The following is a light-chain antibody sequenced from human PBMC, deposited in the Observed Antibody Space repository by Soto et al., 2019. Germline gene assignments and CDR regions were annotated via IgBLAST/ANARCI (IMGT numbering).Light chain of an antibody. V-gene: IGLV1-40*01. J-gene: IGLJ2*01. Sequence: QSVLTQPPSVSGAPGQRVTISCTGSSSNIGAGYDVHWYQQLPGTAPKLLIYGXXXRPXGXXXRXSGSKSGTSASLAITGLQAEDEADYYCQSYDSSLSGVVFGGGTKLTVL. CDR1: SSNIGAGYD. CDR2: GXX. CDR3: QSYDSSLSGVV.